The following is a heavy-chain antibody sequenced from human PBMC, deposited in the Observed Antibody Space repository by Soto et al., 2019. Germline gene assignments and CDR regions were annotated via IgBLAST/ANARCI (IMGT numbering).Heavy chain of an antibody. V-gene: IGHV5-51*01. CDR2: IYPGDSDT. CDR1: GYSFTSYW. J-gene: IGHJ6*02. D-gene: IGHD4-17*01. CDR3: ARDYGDYDYYYYGMDV. Sequence: GESLKISCKGSGYSFTSYWIGWVRQMPGKGLEWMGIIYPGDSDTRYSPSFQGQVTISADKSISTAYLQWSSLKASDTAMYYCARDYGDYDYYYYGMDVWGQGTTVTVSS.